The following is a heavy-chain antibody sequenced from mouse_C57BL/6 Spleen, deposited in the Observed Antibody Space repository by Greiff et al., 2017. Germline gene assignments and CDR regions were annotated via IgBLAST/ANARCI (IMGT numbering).Heavy chain of an antibody. CDR1: GYTFTGYW. V-gene: IGHV1-9*01. CDR3: ARGRDYCSSSLRSYAMDY. D-gene: IGHD1-1*01. CDR2: ILPGSGST. J-gene: IGHJ4*01. Sequence: QVQLQQSGAELMKPGASVKLSCKATGYTFTGYWIEWVKQRPGHGLEWIGEILPGSGSTNYNEKFKGKATFTADTSSNTAYMQLSSLTTEDSAIYYCARGRDYCSSSLRSYAMDYWGQGTSVTVSS.